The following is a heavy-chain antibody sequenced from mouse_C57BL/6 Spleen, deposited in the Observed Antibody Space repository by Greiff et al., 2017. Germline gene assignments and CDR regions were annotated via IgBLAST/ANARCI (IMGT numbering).Heavy chain of an antibody. CDR2: ISPGSGNT. CDR3: ATPHSNYPCAY. Sequence: VQLQQSGPELVKPGASVKISCKASGYSFTSYYIHWVKQRPGQGLEWIGWISPGSGNTKYNEKFKGKATLTADTSSSTAYMQLSSLTSEDSAVYYCATPHSNYPCAYGGQGTLVTVSA. D-gene: IGHD2-5*01. J-gene: IGHJ3*01. CDR1: GYSFTSYY. V-gene: IGHV1-66*01.